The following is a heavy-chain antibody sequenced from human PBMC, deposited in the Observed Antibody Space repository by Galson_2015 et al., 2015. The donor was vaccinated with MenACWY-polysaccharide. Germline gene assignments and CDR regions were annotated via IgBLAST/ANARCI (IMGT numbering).Heavy chain of an antibody. CDR3: AKDPTEFWSVAGRYDH. CDR1: GFIVRSYS. J-gene: IGHJ5*02. CDR2: IYSTSSTI. V-gene: IGHV3-48*02. D-gene: IGHD3-3*01. Sequence: SLRLSCAASGFIVRSYSLNWVRQAPGEGQEWVSYIYSTSSTIYYADSEKSRFTISRDNAKNSLYLQMNSLRDEDTAVYYCAKDPTEFWSVAGRYDHWGQGTLVTVS.